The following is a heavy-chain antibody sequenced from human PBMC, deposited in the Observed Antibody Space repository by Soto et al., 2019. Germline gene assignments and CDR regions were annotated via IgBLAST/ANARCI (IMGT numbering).Heavy chain of an antibody. CDR3: AGYSSSSVAYYYYGMDV. CDR2: ISGSGGNT. CDR1: GFTFSSYA. D-gene: IGHD6-6*01. Sequence: EVQLLESGGGLVQPGGSLRLSCAASGFTFSSYALSWVRQAPGKGLEWVSAISGSGGNTYYADSVKGRFTISRDNSKNTVYLQVNSLRAEDTAVYYGAGYSSSSVAYYYYGMDVWGQGTTVTVSS. J-gene: IGHJ6*02. V-gene: IGHV3-23*01.